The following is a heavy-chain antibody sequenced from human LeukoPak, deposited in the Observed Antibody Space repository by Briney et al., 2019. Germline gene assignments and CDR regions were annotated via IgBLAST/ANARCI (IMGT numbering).Heavy chain of an antibody. V-gene: IGHV1-2*02. CDR2: INPNSGGT. CDR3: ARERTVKAFDI. J-gene: IGHJ3*02. D-gene: IGHD4-11*01. Sequence: ASVKVSCKASGYTFTGYYMHWVRQAPGRGLEWMGWINPNSGGTNYAQKFQGRVTMTRNTSKNTAYVELSSLRSEDTAVYYCARERTVKAFDIWGQGTTVTVSS. CDR1: GYTFTGYY.